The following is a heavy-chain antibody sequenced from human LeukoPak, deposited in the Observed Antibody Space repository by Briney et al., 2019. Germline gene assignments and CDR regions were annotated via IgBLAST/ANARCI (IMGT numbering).Heavy chain of an antibody. V-gene: IGHV3-48*04. Sequence: GGSLRLSCVASGFSFSDYSMNWVRQTPGKGLEWISYITSRSASTYFADSVKGRFTISRDNAKNSVYMQMNSLRAEDTAVYSCARQRRYCSGDSCYQRTFDFWGQGTLVTVSS. J-gene: IGHJ4*02. CDR1: GFSFSDYS. D-gene: IGHD2-15*01. CDR2: ITSRSAST. CDR3: ARQRRYCSGDSCYQRTFDF.